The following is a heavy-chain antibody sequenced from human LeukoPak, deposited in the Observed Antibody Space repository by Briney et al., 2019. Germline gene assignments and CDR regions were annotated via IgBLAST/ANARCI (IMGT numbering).Heavy chain of an antibody. J-gene: IGHJ4*02. CDR1: GGSISSYY. V-gene: IGHV4-4*07. D-gene: IGHD1-14*01. CDR2: IYTSGST. CDR3: ARDPEEPPGLSYFDY. Sequence: SETLSLTCTVSGGSISSYYWSWIRQPAGKGLEWIGRIYTSGSTNYNPSLKSRVTMSVDTSKNQFSLKLSSVTAADTAVYYCARDPEEPPGLSYFDYWGQGTLVTVSS.